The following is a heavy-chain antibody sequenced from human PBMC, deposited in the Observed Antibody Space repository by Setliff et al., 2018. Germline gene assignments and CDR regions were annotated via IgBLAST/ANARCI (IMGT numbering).Heavy chain of an antibody. CDR3: AKFISYYYYGMDG. CDR1: GFIFGSYA. CDR2: ISGDGDTT. J-gene: IGHJ6*02. V-gene: IGHV3-23*01. Sequence: PGESLRLSCEGSGFIFGSYAMGWVRQAPGKGLEWLSSISGDGDTTYNADSVNGRFTISRDNSKNTLYLQMNSLSGDDTAVYYCAKFISYYYYGMDGWGQGTTVTVSS.